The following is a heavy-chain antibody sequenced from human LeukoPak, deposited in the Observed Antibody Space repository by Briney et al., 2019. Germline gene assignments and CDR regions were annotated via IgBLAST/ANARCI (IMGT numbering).Heavy chain of an antibody. V-gene: IGHV3-7*01. CDR3: ARDRDGCHWQGQYYYYYYMDV. Sequence: QSGGSLRLSCAASGFTFSSYWMHWVRQAPGKGLEWVANIKQDGSEKYYVDSVKGRFTISRDNAKNSLYLQMNSLRAEDTAVYYCARDRDGCHWQGQYYYYYYMDVWGKGTTVTVSS. CDR2: IKQDGSEK. D-gene: IGHD5-24*01. J-gene: IGHJ6*03. CDR1: GFTFSSYW.